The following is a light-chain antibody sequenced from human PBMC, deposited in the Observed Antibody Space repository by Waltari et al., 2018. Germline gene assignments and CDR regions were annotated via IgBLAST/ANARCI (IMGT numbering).Light chain of an antibody. Sequence: QSALTQPPSASGSLGQSVTLSCTGTSSDIGAHNYVSWYQHLPGNAPKLVIFEVVKPPSGVPDRFSGSKSGSTASLTVSGLQADDEADYYCTSYTGSDNLVFGGGTNLAVL. CDR1: SSDIGAHNY. J-gene: IGLJ3*02. CDR3: TSYTGSDNLV. V-gene: IGLV2-8*01. CDR2: EVV.